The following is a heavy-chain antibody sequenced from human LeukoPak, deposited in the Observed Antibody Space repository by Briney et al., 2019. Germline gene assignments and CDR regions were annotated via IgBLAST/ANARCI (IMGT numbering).Heavy chain of an antibody. J-gene: IGHJ6*02. CDR1: GFTFSSYA. CDR2: VSSNGGSI. D-gene: IGHD5-24*01. CDR3: AKSDGLHPSYGMDV. V-gene: IGHV3-64*01. Sequence: GGSLRLSCAASGFTFSSYAMHWVRQAPGQGLEYVSGVSSNGGSIYYAKSVKGRFTISRDNSKKTLYLQMGSLRGEGMAVYYCAKSDGLHPSYGMDVWGQGTTVTVSS.